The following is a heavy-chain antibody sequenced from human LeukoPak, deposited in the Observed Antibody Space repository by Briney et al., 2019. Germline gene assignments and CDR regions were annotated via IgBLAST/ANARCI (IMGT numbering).Heavy chain of an antibody. CDR1: GGSISSYY. CDR3: ARDLGYYYDSSGYPPWHAFDI. Sequence: SETLSLTCTVSGGSISSYYWSWIRQPPGKGLEWIGYIYYSGSTNYNPSLKSRVTISVDTSKNQFSLKLSSVTAADTAVYYCARDLGYYYDSSGYPPWHAFDIWGQGTMVTVSS. CDR2: IYYSGST. D-gene: IGHD3-22*01. V-gene: IGHV4-59*01. J-gene: IGHJ3*02.